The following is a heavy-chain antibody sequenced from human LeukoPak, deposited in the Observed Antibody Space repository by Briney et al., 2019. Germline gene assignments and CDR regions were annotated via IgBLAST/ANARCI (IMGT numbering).Heavy chain of an antibody. D-gene: IGHD3-10*01. V-gene: IGHV3-21*01. CDR2: ISSSSSYI. CDR3: ARDRGVRGVMDYYMDV. J-gene: IGHJ6*03. Sequence: GGSLRLSCAASGFTFSSYSMNWVRQAPGKGLEWVSSISSSSSYIYYADSVKGRFTISRDNAKNSLYLQMNSLRAEDTAVYYCARDRGVRGVMDYYMDVWGKGTTVTISS. CDR1: GFTFSSYS.